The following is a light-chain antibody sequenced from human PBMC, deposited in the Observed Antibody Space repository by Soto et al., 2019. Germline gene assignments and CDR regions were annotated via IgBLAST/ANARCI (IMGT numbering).Light chain of an antibody. CDR2: GAS. CDR1: ENVRTF. J-gene: IGKJ1*01. V-gene: IGKV3-11*01. CDR3: QQHSHWPPWT. Sequence: EVVLTQSPATLYLSPGERATLSCRASENVRTFVDWYQQKPGQAPRLRIYGASNRATGIPARFSGSGSGTDFTLTISNLEPEDFAVYYCQQHSHWPPWTFGHGTRVEIQ.